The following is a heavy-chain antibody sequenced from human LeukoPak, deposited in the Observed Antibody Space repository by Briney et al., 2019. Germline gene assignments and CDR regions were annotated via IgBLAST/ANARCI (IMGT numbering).Heavy chain of an antibody. CDR2: ISYDGSNK. J-gene: IGHJ4*02. Sequence: GGSLRLSCAASGFTFSSYAMHWVRQAPGKGLEWVAVISYDGSNKYYADSVKGRFTISRDNSKNTLYLQMNSLRAEDTAVYYCARDRGDFDCPDYWGQGTLVTVSS. V-gene: IGHV3-30-3*01. CDR1: GFTFSSYA. D-gene: IGHD3-9*01. CDR3: ARDRGDFDCPDY.